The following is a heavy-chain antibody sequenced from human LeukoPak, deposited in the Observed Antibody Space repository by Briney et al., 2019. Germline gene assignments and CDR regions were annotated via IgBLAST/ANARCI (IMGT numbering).Heavy chain of an antibody. J-gene: IGHJ3*02. D-gene: IGHD5-18*01. CDR1: GFTLSSNS. V-gene: IGHV3-23*01. Sequence: GGSLRLSCTVSGFTLSSNSMSWVRQAPGKGLEWVSGIGGSGGSTYYVDSVKGRFTTSRDNSKNTLYLQMNILRAEDTAVYYCAKDEIQLWFWYAFDIWGQGTMVTVSS. CDR2: IGGSGGST. CDR3: AKDEIQLWFWYAFDI.